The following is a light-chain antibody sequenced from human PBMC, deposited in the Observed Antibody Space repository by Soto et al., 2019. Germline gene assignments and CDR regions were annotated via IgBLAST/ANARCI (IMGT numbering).Light chain of an antibody. V-gene: IGLV2-14*01. J-gene: IGLJ2*01. Sequence: QSALTQPASVSGSPGQSITVSCTGTSSDVGGYNYVSWYQQHPGKAPKLMIYEVSYRPSGVSNRFSGSKSGSTASLTISGLQAEDEADYYCSSYTGSSTLVFGGGTKVTVL. CDR2: EVS. CDR3: SSYTGSSTLV. CDR1: SSDVGGYNY.